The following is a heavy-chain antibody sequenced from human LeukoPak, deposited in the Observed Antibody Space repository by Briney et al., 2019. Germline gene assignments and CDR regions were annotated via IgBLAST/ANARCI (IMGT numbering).Heavy chain of an antibody. J-gene: IGHJ3*01. CDR3: ARRGNAFDF. Sequence: GGSLRLSCVASGFTFSSYAMTWVRQSPGKGLEWVSHINSDGDNAYYADSVKGRFAISRDNSKNTLYLQMNSLRAEDTALYYCARRGNAFDFWGRGTMVTVSS. D-gene: IGHD3-16*01. CDR1: GFTFSSYA. CDR2: INSDGDNA. V-gene: IGHV3-23*01.